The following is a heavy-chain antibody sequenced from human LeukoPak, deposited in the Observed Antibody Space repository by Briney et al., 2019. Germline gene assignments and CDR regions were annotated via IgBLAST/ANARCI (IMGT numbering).Heavy chain of an antibody. J-gene: IGHJ3*02. Sequence: GGSLRLSCAASGFTFSSYGMHWVRQAPGKGLEWVAVILNDGSQEKYADSVKGRFTISRDNSKNTLFLQMNSLRAGDTAVYYCARDDALGDNALDIWGQGTMVTVSS. CDR3: ARDDALGDNALDI. V-gene: IGHV3-33*01. CDR1: GFTFSSYG. D-gene: IGHD3-16*01. CDR2: ILNDGSQE.